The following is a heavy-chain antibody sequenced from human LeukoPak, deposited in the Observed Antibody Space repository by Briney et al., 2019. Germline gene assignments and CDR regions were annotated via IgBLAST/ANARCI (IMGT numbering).Heavy chain of an antibody. D-gene: IGHD1-7*01. CDR1: GGSISSSSYY. CDR3: ARRTHARDY. CDR2: IYYSGST. Sequence: SETLSLTCTVSGGSISSSSYYWGWIRQPPGKGREWIGSIYYSGSTYYNPSLKSRVTISVDTSKNQFSLKLSSVTAADTAVYYCARRTHARDYWGQGTLVTVSS. J-gene: IGHJ4*02. V-gene: IGHV4-39*01.